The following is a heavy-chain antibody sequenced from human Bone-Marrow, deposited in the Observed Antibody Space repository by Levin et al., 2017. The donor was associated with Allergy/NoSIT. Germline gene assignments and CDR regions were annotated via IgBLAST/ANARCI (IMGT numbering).Heavy chain of an antibody. V-gene: IGHV4-30-4*01. Sequence: SETLSLTCTVSGDSISSGDYYWSWIRQAPGKGLQWIGYIYHTGNTFYNPSLKSRLGMSIETSKNQFSLKLTSVTTADTAVYYCARIIRYFDNFFSHRIDPWGLGTLVTVSS. CDR1: GDSISSGDYY. D-gene: IGHD3-9*01. CDR2: IYHTGNT. J-gene: IGHJ5*02. CDR3: ARIIRYFDNFFSHRIDP.